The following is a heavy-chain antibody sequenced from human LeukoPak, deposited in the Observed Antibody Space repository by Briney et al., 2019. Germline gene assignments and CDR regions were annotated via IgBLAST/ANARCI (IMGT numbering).Heavy chain of an antibody. V-gene: IGHV3-7*01. CDR1: GFTFSTYW. D-gene: IGHD3-16*01. Sequence: GGSLRLSCAASGFTFSTYWMNWFRQAPGKGLEWVANIKPDGSDMYYVDSVKGRFTVSRDNARNSLYLQMNSLRADDTAVYYCAKGGDHWGQGTLVTVSS. J-gene: IGHJ4*02. CDR2: IKPDGSDM. CDR3: AKGGDH.